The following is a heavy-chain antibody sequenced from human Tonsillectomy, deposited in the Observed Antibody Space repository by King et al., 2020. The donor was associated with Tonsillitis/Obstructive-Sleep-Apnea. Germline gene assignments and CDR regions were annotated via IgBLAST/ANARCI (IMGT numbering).Heavy chain of an antibody. V-gene: IGHV3-23*04. D-gene: IGHD3-22*01. CDR3: AKDSASGGYYPSNYYYMDV. CDR2: ISASGGST. J-gene: IGHJ6*03. CDR1: GFTFSIYA. Sequence: VKLVESGGGLVQPGGSLRLSCAASGFTFSIYAMTWVRRAPGKGLEWVAVISASGGSTYYADSVKGRFTISRDKSKNTPYLQMNSLRAEDTAVYYCAKDSASGGYYPSNYYYMDVWGKGTTVTVSS.